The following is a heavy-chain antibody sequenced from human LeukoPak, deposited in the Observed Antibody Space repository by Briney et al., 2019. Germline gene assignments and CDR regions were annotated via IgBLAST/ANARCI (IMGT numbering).Heavy chain of an antibody. CDR3: ASTDMVMGYYFDY. Sequence: AVKVSCKASGGTFSSYAISWVRQAPGQGLEWMGRIIPIFGTANYAQKFQGRVTITTDESTSTAYMELSSLRSEDTAVYYCASTDMVMGYYFDYWGQGTLVTVSS. J-gene: IGHJ4*02. D-gene: IGHD5-12*01. CDR1: GGTFSSYA. CDR2: IIPIFGTA. V-gene: IGHV1-69*05.